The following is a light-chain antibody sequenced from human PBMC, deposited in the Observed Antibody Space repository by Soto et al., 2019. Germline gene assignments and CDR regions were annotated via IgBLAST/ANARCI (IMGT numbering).Light chain of an antibody. CDR2: EYR. CDR1: SSDIGYYNL. CDR3: CSYAGSSVL. J-gene: IGLJ2*01. V-gene: IGLV2-23*01. Sequence: QSVLTQPASVSGSPGQSITISCTGTSSDIGYYNLVSWYQQHPGKAPKLMIYEYRKRPSGVSNRFSGSKSGNTASLTISGLQADDEADYHCCSYAGSSVLFGGGTKLTVL.